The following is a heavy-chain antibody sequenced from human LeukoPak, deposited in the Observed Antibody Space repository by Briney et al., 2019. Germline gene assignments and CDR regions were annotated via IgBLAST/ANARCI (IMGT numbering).Heavy chain of an antibody. CDR3: AKIVGVTIDV. CDR1: GDTVSSNSAA. Sequence: SQTLSLTCALSGDTVSSNSAAWDWIRQSPSRGLEWLGRTYYRSKWYNDYAVSVKSRITINPDTSKNQFSLQLNSVTPEDTAVYYCAKIVGVTIDVWGQGTVVTVSS. D-gene: IGHD1-26*01. CDR2: TYYRSKWYN. J-gene: IGHJ4*02. V-gene: IGHV6-1*01.